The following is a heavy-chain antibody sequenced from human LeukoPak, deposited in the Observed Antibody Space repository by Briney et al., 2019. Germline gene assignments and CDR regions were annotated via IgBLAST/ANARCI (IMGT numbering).Heavy chain of an antibody. Sequence: SETLSLTCTVSGGSISSYYWSWIRQPPGKGLEWIGYIYYSGSTNYNPSLTSRVTISVDTSKNQFSLKLSSVTAADTAVYYCAGDYWSGGSRYAMGWGQGTLVTVSS. V-gene: IGHV4-59*01. CDR2: IYYSGST. D-gene: IGHD2-15*01. CDR3: AGDYWSGGSRYAMG. CDR1: GGSISSYY. J-gene: IGHJ4*02.